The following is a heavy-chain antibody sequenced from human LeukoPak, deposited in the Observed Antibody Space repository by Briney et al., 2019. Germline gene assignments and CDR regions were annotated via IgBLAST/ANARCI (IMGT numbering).Heavy chain of an antibody. Sequence: GESLKISCKGSGYSFTSYWIGWVRQMPGKGPEWMGIIYPGDSDTRYSPSFQGQVTISADKSISTAYLQWSSLKASDTAMYYCARALGYSSSSVYNWFDPWGQGTLVTVSS. CDR1: GYSFTSYW. D-gene: IGHD6-6*01. CDR3: ARALGYSSSSVYNWFDP. CDR2: IYPGDSDT. V-gene: IGHV5-51*01. J-gene: IGHJ5*02.